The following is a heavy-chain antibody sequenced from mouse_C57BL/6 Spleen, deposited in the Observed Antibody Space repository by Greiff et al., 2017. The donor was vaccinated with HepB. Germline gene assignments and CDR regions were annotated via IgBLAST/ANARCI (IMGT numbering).Heavy chain of an antibody. CDR1: GYTFTSYW. CDR3: ARTNVYAMDY. Sequence: QVQLQQPGAELVMPGASVKLSCKASGYTFTSYWMHWVKQRPGQGLEWIGEIDPSDSYTNYNQKFKGKSTLTVDKSSSTAYMQLSSLTSEDSAVYYCARTNVYAMDYWGQGTTLTVSS. V-gene: IGHV1-69*01. CDR2: IDPSDSYT. J-gene: IGHJ2*01. D-gene: IGHD1-1*02.